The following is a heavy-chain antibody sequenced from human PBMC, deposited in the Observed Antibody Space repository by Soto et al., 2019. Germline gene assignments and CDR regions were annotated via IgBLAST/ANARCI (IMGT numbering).Heavy chain of an antibody. V-gene: IGHV1-3*01. CDR3: ARVGRYCSGGSCPHYWFDP. J-gene: IGHJ5*02. D-gene: IGHD2-15*01. CDR1: GYTFTSYA. CDR2: INAGNGNT. Sequence: ASVKVSCKASGYTFTSYAMHWVRQAPGQRLEWMGWINAGNGNTKYSQKFQGRVTITRDTSASTAYMELSSLRSEDTAVYYCARVGRYCSGGSCPHYWFDPWGQGTLVTAPQ.